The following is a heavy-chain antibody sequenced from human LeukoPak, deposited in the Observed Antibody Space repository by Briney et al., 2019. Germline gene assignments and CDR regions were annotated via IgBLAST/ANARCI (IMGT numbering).Heavy chain of an antibody. J-gene: IGHJ3*02. CDR2: IIPIFGTA. V-gene: IGHV1-69*05. CDR3: ARVPYYDSSFDAFDI. D-gene: IGHD3-22*01. Sequence: GASVKVSCKASGGTFSSYAISWVRQAPGQGLEWMGGIIPIFGTANYAQKFQGSVTITTDESTSTAYMELSSLRSEDTAVYYCARVPYYDSSFDAFDIWGQGTMVTVSS. CDR1: GGTFSSYA.